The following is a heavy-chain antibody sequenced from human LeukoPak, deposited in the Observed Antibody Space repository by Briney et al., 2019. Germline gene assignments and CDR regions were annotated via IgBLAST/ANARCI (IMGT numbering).Heavy chain of an antibody. CDR2: IYHSGST. CDR1: GGSISSSNW. Sequence: SETLSFTCAVSGGSISSSNWWSWVRQPPGKGLEWIGEIYHSGSTNYNPSLKSRVTISVDKSKNQFSLKLSSVTAADTAVYYCARADYYDSSGPGFDIWGQGTMVTVSS. CDR3: ARADYYDSSGPGFDI. J-gene: IGHJ3*02. D-gene: IGHD3-22*01. V-gene: IGHV4-4*02.